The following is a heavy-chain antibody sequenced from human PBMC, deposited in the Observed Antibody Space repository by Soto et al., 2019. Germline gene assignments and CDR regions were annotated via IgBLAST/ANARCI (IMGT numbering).Heavy chain of an antibody. D-gene: IGHD6-13*01. J-gene: IGHJ3*02. CDR1: GFTFSSYW. CDR2: IKQDESKR. CDR3: ASDSSRSYNSRWYDGVDM. V-gene: IGHV3-7*05. Sequence: EVQLVESGGGLVQPGGSLRLSCAASGFTFSSYWMTWVRQAPGKGLEWVANIKQDESKRYYVDSVEGRFTISRDNAKNSLFLQMSSLRADATGVYYCASDSSRSYNSRWYDGVDMWGRGTMVTVSS.